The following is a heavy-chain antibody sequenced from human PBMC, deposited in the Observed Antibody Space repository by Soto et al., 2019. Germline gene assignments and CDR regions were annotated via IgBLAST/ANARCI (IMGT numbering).Heavy chain of an antibody. CDR3: ARGTRDYYYYYGMDV. CDR2: INPNSGGT. D-gene: IGHD4-17*01. V-gene: IGHV1-2*04. J-gene: IGHJ6*02. Sequence: SVKVSCKASGYTFTGYYMHWVRQAPGQGLEWMGWINPNSGGTNYAQKFQGWVTMTRDTSISTAYMELSRLRSDDTAVYYCARGTRDYYYYYGMDVWGQGTTVTVSS. CDR1: GYTFTGYY.